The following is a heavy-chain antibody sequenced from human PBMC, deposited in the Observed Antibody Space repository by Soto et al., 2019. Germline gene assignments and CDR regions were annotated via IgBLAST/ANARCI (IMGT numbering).Heavy chain of an antibody. Sequence: GGTLRLSCAASGFTFSSYAMSWVRQAPGKGLERVSAISGSGGSTYYADSVKGRFTISRDNSKNTLYLQMNGLRAEDTAVYYCAKFNDILTGYYTPPSDAFDIWDHWTMATLSS. CDR3: AKFNDILTGYYTPPSDAFDI. D-gene: IGHD3-9*01. V-gene: IGHV3-23*01. CDR2: ISGSGGST. CDR1: GFTFSSYA. J-gene: IGHJ3*02.